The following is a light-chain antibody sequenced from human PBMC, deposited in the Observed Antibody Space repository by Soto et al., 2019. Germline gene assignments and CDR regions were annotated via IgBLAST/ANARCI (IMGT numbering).Light chain of an antibody. CDR1: SSDVGTYNL. J-gene: IGLJ2*01. CDR3: CSYAGSSTVV. V-gene: IGLV2-23*02. Sequence: QSVLTQPASVSGSPGQSITISCTGTSSDVGTYNLVSWYQQHPGKAPKLMIYGVSKRPSGVSNRFSGSKSGNTASLTISGLQAEDEADYYCCSYAGSSTVVFGGGTKLTVL. CDR2: GVS.